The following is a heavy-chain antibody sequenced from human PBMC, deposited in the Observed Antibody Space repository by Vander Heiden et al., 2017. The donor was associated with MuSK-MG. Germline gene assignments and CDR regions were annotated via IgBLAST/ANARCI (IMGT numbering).Heavy chain of an antibody. CDR1: GAPFSSYA. D-gene: IGHD2-15*01. Sequence: QVQLVQSGAEVKKPGSSVQVSWKASGAPFSSYAISWVRQAPGQGLEWMGGIIPSFGTANYAQKFQGSVTITADESTSTAYMELSSLRSEDTAVYYCARVGMDGWVVSFDYWGQGTLVTVSS. J-gene: IGHJ4*02. CDR3: ARVGMDGWVVSFDY. CDR2: IIPSFGTA. V-gene: IGHV1-69*12.